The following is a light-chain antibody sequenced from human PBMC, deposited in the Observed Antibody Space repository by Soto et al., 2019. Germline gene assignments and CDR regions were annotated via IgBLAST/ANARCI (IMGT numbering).Light chain of an antibody. V-gene: IGLV2-11*01. Sequence: QSVLTQPRSVSGSPGQSLTISCTGTSSDVGGYNYVSWYQQYPGKVPKLMIYDVTKRPSGVPDRFSGSKSGNTASLTISGLQAEDEADYYCCSHAGSYTYVFGTGTKVTVI. J-gene: IGLJ1*01. CDR3: CSHAGSYTYV. CDR2: DVT. CDR1: SSDVGGYNY.